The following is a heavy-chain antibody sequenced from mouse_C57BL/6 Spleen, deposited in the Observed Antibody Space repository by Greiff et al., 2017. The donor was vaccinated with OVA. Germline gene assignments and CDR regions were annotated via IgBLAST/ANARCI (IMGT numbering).Heavy chain of an antibody. CDR1: GFTFSSYG. V-gene: IGHV5-6*02. CDR3: ARLRGTTEYYFDY. J-gene: IGHJ2*01. D-gene: IGHD1-1*01. Sequence: DVKLQESGGDLVKPGGSLKLSCAASGFTFSSYGMSWVRQTPDKRLEWVATISSGGSYTYYPDSVKGRFTISRDNAKNTLYLQMSSLKSEDTAMYYCARLRGTTEYYFDYWGQGTTLTVSS. CDR2: ISSGGSYT.